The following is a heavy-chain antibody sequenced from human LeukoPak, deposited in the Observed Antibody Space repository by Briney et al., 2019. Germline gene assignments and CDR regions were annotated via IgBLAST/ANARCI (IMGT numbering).Heavy chain of an antibody. CDR1: GYSISSGYY. D-gene: IGHD6-19*01. V-gene: IGHV4-38-2*02. Sequence: KPSETLSLTCTVSGYSISSGYYWGWIRQPPGKGLEWIGSIYHSGSTYYNPSLESRVTISVDTSKNQFSLKLSSVTAADTAVYYCASLRGWLSDYWGQGTLVTVSS. J-gene: IGHJ4*02. CDR2: IYHSGST. CDR3: ASLRGWLSDY.